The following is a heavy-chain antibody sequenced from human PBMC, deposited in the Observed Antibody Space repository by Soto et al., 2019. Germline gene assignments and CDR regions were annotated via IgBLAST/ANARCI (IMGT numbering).Heavy chain of an antibody. CDR1: GYTFASYG. J-gene: IGHJ6*02. V-gene: IGHV1-18*01. CDR2: ISAYNGNT. CDR3: ARERGPIFGVVINPYYYYGMDV. Sequence: GASVKVSCKASGYTFASYGSSWVRQAPGQGLEWMGWISAYNGNTNYAQKLQGRVTMTTDTSTSTAYMELRSLRSDDTAVYYCARERGPIFGVVINPYYYYGMDVWGQGTTVTVSS. D-gene: IGHD3-3*01.